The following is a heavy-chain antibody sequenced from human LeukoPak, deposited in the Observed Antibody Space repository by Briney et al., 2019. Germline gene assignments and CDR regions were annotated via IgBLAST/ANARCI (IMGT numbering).Heavy chain of an antibody. V-gene: IGHV4-34*01. J-gene: IGHJ4*02. CDR3: ARSYSSSSDFDY. Sequence: SETLSLTCAVYGGSFSGYYWSWIRQPPGKGLEWIGEINHSGSTNYNPSLTSRVTISVDTSKNQFSLKLSSVTAADTAVYYCARSYSSSSDFDYWGQGTLVTVSS. CDR2: INHSGST. D-gene: IGHD6-13*01. CDR1: GGSFSGYY.